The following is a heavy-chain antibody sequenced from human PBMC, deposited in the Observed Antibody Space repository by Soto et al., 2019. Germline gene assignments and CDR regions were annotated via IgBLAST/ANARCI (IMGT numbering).Heavy chain of an antibody. CDR1: GGTFSSYA. CDR2: INPNSGGT. D-gene: IGHD2-2*01. Sequence: QVQLVQSGAEVKKPGSSVKVSCKASGGTFSSYAISWVRQAPGQGLEWMGWINPNSGGTNYAQKFQGRVTMTTDTSISTAYMELSRLRSDDTAVYYCARPYCSSNSCHNWFDPWGQGTLVTVSS. V-gene: IGHV1-2*02. CDR3: ARPYCSSNSCHNWFDP. J-gene: IGHJ5*02.